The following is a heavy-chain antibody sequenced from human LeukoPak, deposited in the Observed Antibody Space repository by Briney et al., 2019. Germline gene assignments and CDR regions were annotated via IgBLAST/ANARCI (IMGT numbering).Heavy chain of an antibody. CDR1: GFTFSSYA. V-gene: IGHV3-30-3*01. J-gene: IGHJ4*02. Sequence: GGSLRLSCAASGFTFSSYAMHWVRQAPGKGLEWVAVISYDGSNKYYADSVKGRFTTSRDNSKNTLYLQMNSLRAEDTAVYYCAREAIAVAAGYFDYWGQGTLVTVSS. CDR2: ISYDGSNK. D-gene: IGHD6-19*01. CDR3: AREAIAVAAGYFDY.